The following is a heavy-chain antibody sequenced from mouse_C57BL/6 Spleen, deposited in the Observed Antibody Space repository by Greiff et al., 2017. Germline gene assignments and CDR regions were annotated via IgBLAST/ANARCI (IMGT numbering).Heavy chain of an antibody. D-gene: IGHD2-4*01. J-gene: IGHJ2*01. CDR2: IRNKANGYTT. V-gene: IGHV7-3*01. CDR1: GFTFTDYY. Sequence: EVKLVESGGGLVQPGGSLSLSCAASGFTFTDYYMSWVRQPPGKALEWLGFIRNKANGYTTEYSASVKGRFTISRDNSQSFLYLQMNALRAEDSATYNCERYGPIYYDYDEEYYCDYWGKGTTLTVSS. CDR3: ERYGPIYYDYDEEYYCDY.